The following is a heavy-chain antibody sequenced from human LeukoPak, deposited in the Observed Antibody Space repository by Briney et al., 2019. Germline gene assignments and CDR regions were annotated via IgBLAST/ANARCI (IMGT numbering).Heavy chain of an antibody. V-gene: IGHV3-23*01. CDR3: AKVYCSSTSCYFDY. CDR1: GFTFSSYA. CDR2: ISGSGGST. D-gene: IGHD2-2*01. Sequence: GGSLRLSCAASGFTFSSYAMSWVRQAPGKGLEWVSAISGSGGSTYYADPVKGRFTISRDNSKNTLYLQMNSLRAEDTAVYYCAKVYCSSTSCYFDYWGQGTLVTVSS. J-gene: IGHJ4*02.